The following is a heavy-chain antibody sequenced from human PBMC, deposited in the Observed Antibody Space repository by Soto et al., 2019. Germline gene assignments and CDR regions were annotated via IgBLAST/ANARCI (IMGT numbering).Heavy chain of an antibody. CDR3: ARLPRDCNKTSCYYADH. J-gene: IGHJ4*02. CDR2: IYPGDSDT. CDR1: GYSFTSYW. D-gene: IGHD3-3*01. V-gene: IGHV5-51*01. Sequence: GESLKISCKGSGYSFTSYWIGWVRQRPGKGLEWMGIIYPGDSDTRYNPSLQGHVTLSVDVTVSTAFLQWRSLETSDTGMYFCARLPRDCNKTSCYYADHWGQGTQVTVSS.